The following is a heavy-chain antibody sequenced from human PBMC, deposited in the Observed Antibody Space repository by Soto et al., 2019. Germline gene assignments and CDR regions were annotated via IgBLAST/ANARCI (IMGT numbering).Heavy chain of an antibody. Sequence: GGSLRLSCAASGFTFSSYGMHWVRQAPGKGLEWVAVIWYDGSNKYYADSVKGRFTISRDNSKNTLCLQMNSLRAEDTAVYYCARIKSTAMGPVDYWGQGTLVTVS. CDR2: IWYDGSNK. V-gene: IGHV3-33*01. D-gene: IGHD5-18*01. CDR3: ARIKSTAMGPVDY. CDR1: GFTFSSYG. J-gene: IGHJ4*02.